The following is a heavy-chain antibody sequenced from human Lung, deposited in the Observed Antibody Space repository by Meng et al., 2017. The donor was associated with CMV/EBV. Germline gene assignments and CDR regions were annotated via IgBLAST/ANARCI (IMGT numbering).Heavy chain of an antibody. CDR1: GGSVSSGSYY. J-gene: IGHJ6*02. CDR3: ARLGGLRFAFWYGMDV. D-gene: IGHD3-3*01. CDR2: IYYSGST. V-gene: IGHV4-61*01. Sequence: SXTLSLXCTVSGGSVSSGSYYWSWIRQPPGKGLEWIGYIYYSGSTNYNPSLKSRVTISVDTSKNQFSLKLSSVTAADTAVYYCARLGGLRFAFWYGMDVXRQGXTVTVSS.